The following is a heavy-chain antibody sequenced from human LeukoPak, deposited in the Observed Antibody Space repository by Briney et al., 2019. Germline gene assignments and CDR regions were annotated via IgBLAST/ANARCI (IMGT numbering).Heavy chain of an antibody. CDR1: GGSFSGYY. V-gene: IGHV4-34*01. J-gene: IGHJ3*02. CDR2: INHSGST. Sequence: SETLSLTCAVYGGSFSGYYWSWIRQPPGKGLEWIGEINHSGSTNYNPSLKSRVTISVDTSKNQFSLKLSSVTAADTAVYYCARHVAEAFDAFDIWGQGTMVTVSS. CDR3: ARHVAEAFDAFDI. D-gene: IGHD3-10*02.